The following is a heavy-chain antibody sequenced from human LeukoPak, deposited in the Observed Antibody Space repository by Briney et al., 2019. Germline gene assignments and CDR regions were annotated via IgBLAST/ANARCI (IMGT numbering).Heavy chain of an antibody. CDR1: GFTFSDYY. V-gene: IGHV3-11*06. D-gene: IGHD6-13*01. CDR2: ISSSSTYT. CDR3: ARLGSIAAAGTPDY. J-gene: IGHJ4*02. Sequence: GGSLRLSCAASGFTFSDYYMSWIRQAPGKGLEWVSYISSSSTYTTYADSVKGRFTISRDNAKNSLYLQMNSLRGEDTAVYYCARLGSIAAAGTPDYWGQGTLVTVSS.